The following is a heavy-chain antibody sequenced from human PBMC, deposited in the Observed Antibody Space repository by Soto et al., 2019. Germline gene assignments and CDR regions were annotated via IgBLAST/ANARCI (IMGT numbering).Heavy chain of an antibody. D-gene: IGHD1-7*01. CDR3: AKDHNWNYGGPSDY. Sequence: GSLRLSCAASGFTFSSYAMSWVRQAPGKGLGWVSAISGSGGSTYYADSVKGRFTISRDNSKNTLYLQMNSLGAEDTAVYYCAKDHNWNYGGPSDYWGQGTLVTVSS. CDR2: ISGSGGST. J-gene: IGHJ4*02. CDR1: GFTFSSYA. V-gene: IGHV3-23*01.